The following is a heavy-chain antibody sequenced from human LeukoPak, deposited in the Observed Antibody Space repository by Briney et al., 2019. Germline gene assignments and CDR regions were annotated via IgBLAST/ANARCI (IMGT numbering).Heavy chain of an antibody. V-gene: IGHV4-39*07. Sequence: KPSETLSLTCTVSGGSISGSSYYWGWIRQPPGKGLEWIGEINHSGSTNYNPSLKSRVTISVDTSKNQFSLKLSSVTAADTAVYYCARVHHGPWGHYYYYGMDVWGQGTTVTVSS. CDR1: GGSISGSSYY. J-gene: IGHJ6*02. D-gene: IGHD7-27*01. CDR2: INHSGST. CDR3: ARVHHGPWGHYYYYGMDV.